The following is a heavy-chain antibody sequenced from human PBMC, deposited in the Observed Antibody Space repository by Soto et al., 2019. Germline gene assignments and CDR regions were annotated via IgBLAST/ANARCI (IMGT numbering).Heavy chain of an antibody. J-gene: IGHJ5*02. Sequence: QVQLVESGGGVVQPGRSLRLSCAASGFTFSSYGMHWVRQAPGKGLEWVAVISYDGSNKYYADSVKGRFTISRDNSKNTRYLQMNGLRADDTAVYYCAKDRIAARPRSPNWFDPWGQGTLVTVSS. CDR3: AKDRIAARPRSPNWFDP. CDR2: ISYDGSNK. CDR1: GFTFSSYG. V-gene: IGHV3-30*18. D-gene: IGHD6-6*01.